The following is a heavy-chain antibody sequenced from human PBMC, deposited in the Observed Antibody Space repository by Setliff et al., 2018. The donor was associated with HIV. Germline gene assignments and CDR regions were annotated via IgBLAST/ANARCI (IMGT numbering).Heavy chain of an antibody. CDR3: ARQQTALFVDY. V-gene: IGHV4-39*01. Sequence: LSLTCTVSGYSISSSNNYWGWIRQPPGKGLEWIGSIYYSGSTHYNPSLKSRVTMSVDTSKNQFSLKLTSVTAADMALYYCARQQTALFVDYWGQGTLVTV. J-gene: IGHJ4*02. D-gene: IGHD2-21*02. CDR1: GYSISSSNNY. CDR2: IYYSGST.